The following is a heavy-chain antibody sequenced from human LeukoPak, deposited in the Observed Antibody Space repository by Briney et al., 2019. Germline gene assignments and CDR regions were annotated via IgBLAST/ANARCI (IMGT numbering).Heavy chain of an antibody. J-gene: IGHJ4*02. CDR3: ARGRGYSYVRYFDY. CDR1: GGSFSGYY. Sequence: PSETLSLTRAVYGGSFSGYYWSWIRQPPGKGLEWIGEINHSGSTNYNPSLKSRATISVDTSKNQFSLKLSSVTAADTAVYYCARGRGYSYVRYFDYWGQGTLVTVSS. CDR2: INHSGST. V-gene: IGHV4-34*01. D-gene: IGHD5-18*01.